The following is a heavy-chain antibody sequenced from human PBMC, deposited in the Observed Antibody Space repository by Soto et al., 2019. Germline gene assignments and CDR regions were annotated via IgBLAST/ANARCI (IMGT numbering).Heavy chain of an antibody. J-gene: IGHJ5*02. CDR1: GYTFTSYD. Sequence: ASVKVSCKASGYTFTSYDINWVRQATGQGLEWMGWMNPNSGNTGYAQKFQGRVTMTRNTSISTAYMELSSLRSEDTAVYHCARGGLQWLAPSRFDPWGQGTLVTVSS. D-gene: IGHD6-19*01. CDR3: ARGGLQWLAPSRFDP. CDR2: MNPNSGNT. V-gene: IGHV1-8*01.